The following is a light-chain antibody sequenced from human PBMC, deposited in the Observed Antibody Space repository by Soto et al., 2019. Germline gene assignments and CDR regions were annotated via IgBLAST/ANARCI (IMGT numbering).Light chain of an antibody. CDR3: QHYSDSPWT. J-gene: IGKJ1*01. CDR2: GAS. CDR1: QSVSSND. Sequence: EIVLTQSPGTLSLSPGDRVTHSCRASQSVSSNDLAWYQQKPGQAPRLLIYGASSRATGIPDRFSGSGAGTDFTLTISRLEPEDFAFYYCQHYSDSPWTFGQGTKVDIK. V-gene: IGKV3-20*01.